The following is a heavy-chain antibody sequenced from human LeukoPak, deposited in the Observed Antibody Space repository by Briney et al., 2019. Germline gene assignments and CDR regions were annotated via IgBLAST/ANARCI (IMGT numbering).Heavy chain of an antibody. CDR1: GYSFTSYW. CDR3: ARTYCSSTSCRIGHMDA. CDR2: IYPGDSDT. Sequence: GESLKISCRGSGYSFTSYWIGWVRQMPGKGLEWMGIIYPGDSDTRYSPSFQGQVTISADKSISTAYVQWSSLKASDTAMYYCARTYCSSTSCRIGHMDAWGKGTTVTVSS. V-gene: IGHV5-51*01. D-gene: IGHD2-2*01. J-gene: IGHJ6*03.